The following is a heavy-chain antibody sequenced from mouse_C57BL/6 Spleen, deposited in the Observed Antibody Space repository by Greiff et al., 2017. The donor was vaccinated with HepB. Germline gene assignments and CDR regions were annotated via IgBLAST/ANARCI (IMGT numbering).Heavy chain of an antibody. CDR3: ARGDNEDDGPWAY. J-gene: IGHJ3*01. V-gene: IGHV1-64*01. CDR2: IHPNSGST. Sequence: QVQLKQPGAELVKPGASVKLSCKASGYTFTSYWMHWVKQRPGQGLEWIGMIHPNSGSTNYNEKFKSKATLTVDKSSSTAYMQLSSQTSEDSAVNYWARGDNEDDGPWAYWGQGTLVTVS. D-gene: IGHD3-3*01. CDR1: GYTFTSYW.